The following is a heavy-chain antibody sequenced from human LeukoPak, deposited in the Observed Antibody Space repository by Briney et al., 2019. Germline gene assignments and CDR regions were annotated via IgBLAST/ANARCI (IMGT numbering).Heavy chain of an antibody. CDR2: LYSDGST. CDR1: GFTVSRNY. J-gene: IGHJ5*02. D-gene: IGHD3-9*01. CDR3: ARSFDYPNWFDP. Sequence: GGSLRLSCAASGFTVSRNYMSWVRQPPGKGLEWVSVLYSDGSTYYADSVKGRFTISRDNSKNTLYLQMNSLRAEDTAVYYCARSFDYPNWFDPWGQGTLVTVSS. V-gene: IGHV3-53*01.